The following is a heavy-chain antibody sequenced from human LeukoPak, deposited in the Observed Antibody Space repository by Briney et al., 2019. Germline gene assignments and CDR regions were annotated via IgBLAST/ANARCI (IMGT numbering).Heavy chain of an antibody. CDR3: ARDFSGYSSGWYDY. D-gene: IGHD6-19*01. Sequence: ASVKVSCKASGYTFTSYGISWVRQAPGQGLEWMGWISACNGNTNYAQKLQGRVTMTTDTSTSTAYMELRSLRSDDTAVYYCARDFSGYSSGWYDYWGQGTLVTVSS. CDR1: GYTFTSYG. CDR2: ISACNGNT. V-gene: IGHV1-18*01. J-gene: IGHJ4*02.